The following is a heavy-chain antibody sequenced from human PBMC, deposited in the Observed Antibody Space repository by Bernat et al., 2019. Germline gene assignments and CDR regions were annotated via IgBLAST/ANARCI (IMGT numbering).Heavy chain of an antibody. J-gene: IGHJ4*02. V-gene: IGHV3-15*01. CDR1: GFSITNAW. CDR2: IKTSSGGGAT. Sequence: EVHLVESGGGLVKPGGSPRLSCVGSGFSITNAWMNWVRQAPGKGLEWVGRIKTSSGGGATDYPAPVKGRFTISRDDSENTLYLQMNSLKTEDTAVYYCTANSHHNYWGQGTLVTVSS. CDR3: TANSHHNY. D-gene: IGHD4-11*01.